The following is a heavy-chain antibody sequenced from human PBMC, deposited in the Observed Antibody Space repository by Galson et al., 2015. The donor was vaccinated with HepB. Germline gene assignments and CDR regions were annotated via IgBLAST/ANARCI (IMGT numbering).Heavy chain of an antibody. CDR1: GDSISGDSW. CDR2: IYHSGGT. D-gene: IGHD3-10*01. Sequence: LTCAVSGDSISGDSWWSWVRQPPGEGLEWIGEIYHSGGTNYRPSLKSRVTISVDKSRNQFSLTLTSVTAADTAVYYCARAKEGRGFFDYWGQGALVTVSS. V-gene: IGHV4-4*02. CDR3: ARAKEGRGFFDY. J-gene: IGHJ4*02.